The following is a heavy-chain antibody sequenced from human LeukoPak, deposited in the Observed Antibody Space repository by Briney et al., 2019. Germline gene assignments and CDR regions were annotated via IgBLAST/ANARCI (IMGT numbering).Heavy chain of an antibody. V-gene: IGHV1-46*01. D-gene: IGHD7-27*01. J-gene: IGHJ4*02. CDR1: GYTFTSYY. CDR2: INPSGTNT. CDR3: ARELSGGYFDY. Sequence: GASVKVSCKGSGYTFTSYYMHWVGLAPGQGVEWMGLINPSGTNTNYAQKFLGRLTMTRDTSTSTVYMELSSLRSVDTAVYYCARELSGGYFDYWGQGTLVTVSS.